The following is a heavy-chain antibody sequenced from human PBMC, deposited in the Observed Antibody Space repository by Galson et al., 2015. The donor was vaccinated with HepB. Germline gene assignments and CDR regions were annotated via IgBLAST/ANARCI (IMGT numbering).Heavy chain of an antibody. Sequence: SLRLSCAASGFTFSSQDMHWVRQTTGRGLEWVSGIGTIGDTFYSTSVRGRFTISRENAKNSLYLQMNSLGDDDPAVYYCARGHPVVRGVISDMDVWGQGTTVTVSS. CDR3: ARGHPVVRGVISDMDV. CDR1: GFTFSSQD. CDR2: IGTIGDT. J-gene: IGHJ6*02. D-gene: IGHD3-10*01. V-gene: IGHV3-13*01.